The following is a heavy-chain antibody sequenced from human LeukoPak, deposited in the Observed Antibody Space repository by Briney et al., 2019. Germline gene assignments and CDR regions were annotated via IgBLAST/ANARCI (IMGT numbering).Heavy chain of an antibody. D-gene: IGHD3-22*01. CDR3: ARRQYYYDSSGYY. CDR1: GSTFSSYW. V-gene: IGHV3-7*01. Sequence: GGSLRLSCAASGSTFSSYWMSWVRQAPGKGREWVANIKQDGSEKYYVDSVKGRFTISRDNAKNSLYLQMNSLRAEDTAVYYCARRQYYYDSSGYYWGQGTLVTVSS. CDR2: IKQDGSEK. J-gene: IGHJ4*02.